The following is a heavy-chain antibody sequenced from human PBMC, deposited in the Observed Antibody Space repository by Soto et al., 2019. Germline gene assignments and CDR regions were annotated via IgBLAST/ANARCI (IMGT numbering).Heavy chain of an antibody. D-gene: IGHD1-1*01. CDR1: GGSFSGYY. CDR2: INHSGST. Sequence: SETLSLTCAVYGGSFSGYYWSWIRQPPGKGLEWIGEINHSGSTNYNPSLKSRVTISVDTSKNQFSLKLSSVTAADTAVYYCARGVRGSRTNWFDPWGQGTLVTVSS. V-gene: IGHV4-34*01. J-gene: IGHJ5*02. CDR3: ARGVRGSRTNWFDP.